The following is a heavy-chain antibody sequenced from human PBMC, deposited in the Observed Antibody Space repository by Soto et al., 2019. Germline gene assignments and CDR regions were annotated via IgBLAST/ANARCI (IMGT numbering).Heavy chain of an antibody. CDR3: ARGGMAYSNYDTPYYYYGMDV. D-gene: IGHD4-4*01. CDR2: INPNSGGT. J-gene: IGHJ6*02. V-gene: IGHV1-2*02. Sequence: ASVKVSCKASGYTFTGYYMHWVRQAPGQGLEWMGWINPNSGGTNYAQKFQGRVTMTRDTSISTAYMELSRLRSDDTAVYYCARGGMAYSNYDTPYYYYGMDVWGQGTTVTVS. CDR1: GYTFTGYY.